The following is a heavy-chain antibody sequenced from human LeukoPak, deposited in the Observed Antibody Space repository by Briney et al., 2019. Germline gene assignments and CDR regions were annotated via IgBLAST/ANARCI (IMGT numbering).Heavy chain of an antibody. CDR1: GFTFSNYG. J-gene: IGHJ3*02. V-gene: IGHV3-30*02. Sequence: GGSLRLSCIASGFTFSNYGMWWVRQAPGKGLEWVAFIRYDGTSKYYADSVKGRFTISRDNPKNTKNTLYLQMNSLRAEDTAMYYCAKDSGSDNAFDIWGQGTMVTVSS. CDR3: AKDSGSDNAFDI. CDR2: IRYDGTSK. D-gene: IGHD3-10*01.